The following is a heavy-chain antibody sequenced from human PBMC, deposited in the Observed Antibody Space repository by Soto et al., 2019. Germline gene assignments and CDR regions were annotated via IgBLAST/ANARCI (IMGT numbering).Heavy chain of an antibody. D-gene: IGHD3-10*01. CDR1: GGSISSYY. J-gene: IGHJ3*02. CDR3: ARSGDYAFDI. CDR2: IYTSGST. V-gene: IGHV4-4*07. Sequence: SETLSLTCTVSGGSISSYYWSWIRQPAGKGLEWIGRIYTSGSTNYNPSLKSRVTMSLDTSKNQFSLRLSSVTAADTAVYFCARSGDYAFDIWGQGTMVTVSS.